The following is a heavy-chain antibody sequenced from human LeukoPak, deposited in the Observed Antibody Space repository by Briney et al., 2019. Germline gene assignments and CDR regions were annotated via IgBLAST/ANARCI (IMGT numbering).Heavy chain of an antibody. V-gene: IGHV5-51*01. CDR3: ARIVVVPAARGAFDI. CDR2: IYPGDSDT. D-gene: IGHD2-2*01. CDR1: GYSFTSYW. J-gene: IGHJ3*02. Sequence: GESLKISCKGSGYSFTSYWIGWVRQMPGKGLEWMGIIYPGDSDTRYSPSFQGQVTISADKSISTAYLQWSSLKASDTAMYYCARIVVVPAARGAFDIWGQGTMVTVSS.